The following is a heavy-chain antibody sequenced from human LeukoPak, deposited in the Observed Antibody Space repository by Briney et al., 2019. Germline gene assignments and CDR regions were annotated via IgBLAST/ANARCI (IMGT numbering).Heavy chain of an antibody. J-gene: IGHJ4*02. V-gene: IGHV1-69*13. Sequence: GASVKVSCKASGGTFSSYAISWVRQAPGQGLEWMGGIIPIFGTANYAQKFQGRVTITADESASTAYMELSSLRSEDTAVYYCASGFLDDSSGYYRYYFDYWGQGTLVTVSS. CDR2: IIPIFGTA. CDR3: ASGFLDDSSGYYRYYFDY. D-gene: IGHD3-22*01. CDR1: GGTFSSYA.